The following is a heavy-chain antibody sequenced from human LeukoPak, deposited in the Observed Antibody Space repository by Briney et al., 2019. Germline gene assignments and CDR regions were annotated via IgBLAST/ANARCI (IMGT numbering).Heavy chain of an antibody. CDR2: IYTSGST. V-gene: IGHV4-4*07. J-gene: IGHJ4*02. D-gene: IGHD3-22*01. CDR1: GGSISSYY. Sequence: SETLSLTCTVSGGSISSYYWSWIRQPAGKGLEWIGHIYTSGSTNYNPSLKSRVTMSVDTSKNQFSLKLSSVTAADTAVYYCARERWEYYYDSSGHGPFDYWGQGTLVTVSS. CDR3: ARERWEYYYDSSGHGPFDY.